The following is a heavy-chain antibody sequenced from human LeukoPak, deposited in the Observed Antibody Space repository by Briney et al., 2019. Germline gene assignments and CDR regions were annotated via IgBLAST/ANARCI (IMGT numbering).Heavy chain of an antibody. CDR3: ARGRPPIYYGSGSYYKRGFYYFDY. CDR1: GGSFSGYY. J-gene: IGHJ4*02. Sequence: SETLSLTCAVYGGSFSGYYWSWIRQPPGKGLEWIGEINHSGSTNYNPSLKSRVTISVDTSKNQFSLKLSSATAADTAVYYCARGRPPIYYGSGSYYKRGFYYFDYWGQGTLVTVSS. CDR2: INHSGST. D-gene: IGHD3-10*01. V-gene: IGHV4-34*01.